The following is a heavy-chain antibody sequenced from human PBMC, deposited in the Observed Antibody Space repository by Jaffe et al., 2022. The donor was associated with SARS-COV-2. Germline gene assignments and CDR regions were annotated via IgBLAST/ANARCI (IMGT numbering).Heavy chain of an antibody. V-gene: IGHV1-69*01. J-gene: IGHJ4*02. D-gene: IGHD6-25*01. CDR2: LIPAFDTT. Sequence: QVQLVQSGAEVRKPGSSVTVSCKVSGGTFGYSGISWVRQAPGQGLEWMGALIPAFDTTTYAEEFQGRLTLSADESTRTAYMELRSLRSGDTAVYYCARDRGAADGFDYWGQGTLVTVSS. CDR1: GGTFGYSG. CDR3: ARDRGAADGFDY.